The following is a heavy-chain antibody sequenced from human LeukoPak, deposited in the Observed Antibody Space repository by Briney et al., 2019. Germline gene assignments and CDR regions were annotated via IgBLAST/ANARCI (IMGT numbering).Heavy chain of an antibody. J-gene: IGHJ3*02. CDR2: IYSDNT. CDR3: ARGRALVVVTARDAFDI. Sequence: GGSLRLSCTVSGFTVSTNSMSWVRQAPGKGLEWVSFIYSDNTHYSDSVKGRFTISRDNSKNTLYLQMNSLRAEDTAVYYCARGRALVVVTARDAFDIWGQGTMVTVSS. V-gene: IGHV3-53*01. D-gene: IGHD2-21*02. CDR1: GFTVSTNS.